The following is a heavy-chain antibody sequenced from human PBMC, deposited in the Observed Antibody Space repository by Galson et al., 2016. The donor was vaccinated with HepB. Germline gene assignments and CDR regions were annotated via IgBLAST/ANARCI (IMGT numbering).Heavy chain of an antibody. CDR1: GGSITTTDW. D-gene: IGHD2-8*02. J-gene: IGHJ3*02. Sequence: SETLSLTCDVSGGSITTTDWWSWVRQSPGKGLEWIGEVYHDGSTFYNPSVGSRVTLSVGKAKNQLSLNLRSVTAADTAVYYCARDCTGGTCKPAGYDVFDIWGQGTVVTVSS. CDR3: ARDCTGGTCKPAGYDVFDI. V-gene: IGHV4-4*02. CDR2: VYHDGST.